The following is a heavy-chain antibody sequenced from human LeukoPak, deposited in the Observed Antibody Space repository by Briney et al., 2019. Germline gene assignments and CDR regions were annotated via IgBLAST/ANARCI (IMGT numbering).Heavy chain of an antibody. CDR2: ISSDGSIT. V-gene: IGHV3-74*01. D-gene: IGHD3-10*01. J-gene: IGHJ4*02. CDR3: ASALRGVITN. CDR1: GFTFSTSW. Sequence: GRSLRLSCAASGFTFSTSWMHWVRQAPGKGLVWVSRISSDGSITDYADCVKGRFTISRDNAKNTLYLQMNSLRAEDTAVYYCASALRGVITNWGQGTLVTVSS.